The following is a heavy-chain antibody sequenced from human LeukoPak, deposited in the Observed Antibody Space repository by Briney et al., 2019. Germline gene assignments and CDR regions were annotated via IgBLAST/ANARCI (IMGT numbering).Heavy chain of an antibody. CDR1: GFTFSRYG. CDR3: ARDFGLSPSSGYSFDY. Sequence: QPGRSLRLSCAASGFTFSRYGMHWVRQAPGKGLEWVAVIWYDGSNRQYVDSVKGRFTISRDNSKNTLYLQMNSLRADDTAVYYCARDFGLSPSSGYSFDYWGQGTLVTVSS. V-gene: IGHV3-33*01. J-gene: IGHJ4*02. D-gene: IGHD3-22*01. CDR2: IWYDGSNR.